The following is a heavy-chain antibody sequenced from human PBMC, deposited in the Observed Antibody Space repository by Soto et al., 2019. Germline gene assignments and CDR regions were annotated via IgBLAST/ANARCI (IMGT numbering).Heavy chain of an antibody. CDR3: ERLIVGATKYFDY. V-gene: IGHV4-4*02. CDR1: GGSISSSNW. D-gene: IGHD1-26*01. CDR2: IYHSGST. Sequence: GTLSLTCAVSGGSISSSNWWSWVRQPPGKGLEWIGEIYHSGSTNYNPSLKSRVTISVDKSKNQFSLKLSSVTAADTAVYYCERLIVGATKYFDYWGQGTLVTVSS. J-gene: IGHJ4*02.